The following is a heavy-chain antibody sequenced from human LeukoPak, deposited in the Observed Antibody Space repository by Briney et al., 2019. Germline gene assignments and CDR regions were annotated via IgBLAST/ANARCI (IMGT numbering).Heavy chain of an antibody. D-gene: IGHD1-26*01. J-gene: IGHJ4*02. CDR2: INPNSGGT. Sequence: ASVKVSCKASGYTFTGYYMHWLRQAPGQGLEWMGWINPNSGGTNYAQKFQGRVTMTRDTSISTAYMELSRLRSDDTAVYYCARVGLWSFPTDYWGQGTLVTVSS. CDR3: ARVGLWSFPTDY. V-gene: IGHV1-2*02. CDR1: GYTFTGYY.